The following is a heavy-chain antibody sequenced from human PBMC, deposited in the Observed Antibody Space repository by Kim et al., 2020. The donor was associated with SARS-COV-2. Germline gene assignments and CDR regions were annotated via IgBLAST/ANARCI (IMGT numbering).Heavy chain of an antibody. Sequence: SETLSLTCAVYGGTFSGYYWSWIRQPPGKGLEWIGEINHSGSTNYNPSFKSRVTISVDTTKNQFSLKQSSVTAADTAAYYCSRAGRQWLVRPIFYYFYY. CDR3: SRAGRQWLVRPIFYYFYY. CDR1: GGTFSGYY. CDR2: INHSGST. J-gene: IGHJ4*01. V-gene: IGHV4-34*01. D-gene: IGHD6-19*01.